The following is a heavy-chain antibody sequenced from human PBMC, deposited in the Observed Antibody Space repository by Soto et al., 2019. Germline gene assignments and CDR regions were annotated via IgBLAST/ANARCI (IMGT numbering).Heavy chain of an antibody. CDR1: GFTFSSYG. V-gene: IGHV3-30*18. CDR3: AKGADSSGYYNFDY. CDR2: ISYDGSNK. D-gene: IGHD3-22*01. Sequence: QVQLVESGGGVVQPGRSLRLSCAASGFTFSSYGMHWVRQAPGKGLEWVAVISYDGSNKYYADSVKGRFTIPRDNSKNKLYLQVNSLRAEDTAVYYCAKGADSSGYYNFDYWGQGTLVTVSS. J-gene: IGHJ4*02.